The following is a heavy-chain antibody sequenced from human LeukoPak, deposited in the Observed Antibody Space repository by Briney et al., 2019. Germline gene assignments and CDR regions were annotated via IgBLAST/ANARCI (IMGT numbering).Heavy chain of an antibody. J-gene: IGHJ3*02. CDR3: ARDEYCGNAFDI. D-gene: IGHD6-6*01. Sequence: GGSLRLSCAASGFTFSSYSMNWVRQAPGKGLEWVSSISSSSSYIYYADSVKGRFAISRDNAKNSLYLQMNSLRAEDTAVYYCARDEYCGNAFDIWGQGTMVTVSS. CDR1: GFTFSSYS. V-gene: IGHV3-21*01. CDR2: ISSSSSYI.